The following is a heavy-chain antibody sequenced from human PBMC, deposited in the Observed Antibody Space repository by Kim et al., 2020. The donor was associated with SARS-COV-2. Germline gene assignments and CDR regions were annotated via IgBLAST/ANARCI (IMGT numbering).Heavy chain of an antibody. CDR3: ARGYNQWLVKEGFDY. D-gene: IGHD6-19*01. Sequence: QKFQGRVTITADKSTSTAYMELSSLRSEDAAVYYCARGYNQWLVKEGFDYWGQGTLVTVSS. V-gene: IGHV1-69*04. J-gene: IGHJ4*02.